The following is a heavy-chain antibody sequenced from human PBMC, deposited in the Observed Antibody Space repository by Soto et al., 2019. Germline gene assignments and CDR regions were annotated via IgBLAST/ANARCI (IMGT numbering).Heavy chain of an antibody. CDR3: ARDNFTVSSSSSFYYYYYYMDV. V-gene: IGHV3-33*01. J-gene: IGHJ6*03. CDR1: GFTFSSYG. CDR2: IWYDGSNK. Sequence: QVQLVESGGGVVQPGRSLRLSCAASGFTFSSYGMHWVRQAPGKGLEWVAVIWYDGSNKYYADSVKGRFTISRDNSKNTLYLQMNSLRAEDTVVYYCARDNFTVSSSSSFYYYYYYMDVWGKGTTVTVSS. D-gene: IGHD6-6*01.